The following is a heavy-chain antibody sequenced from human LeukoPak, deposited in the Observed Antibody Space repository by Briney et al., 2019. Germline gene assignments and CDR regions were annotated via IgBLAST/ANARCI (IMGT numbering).Heavy chain of an antibody. J-gene: IGHJ4*02. CDR1: GFTFSSYA. Sequence: GGSLRLSCAASGFTFSSYAMSWVRQAPGKGLEWVSYISSSGSTIYYADSVKGRFTISRDNAKNSLYLQMNSLRAEVTAVYYCARETPPVGGSHDDYDYWGQGTLVTVSS. D-gene: IGHD1-26*01. CDR3: ARETPPVGGSHDDYDY. V-gene: IGHV3-48*03. CDR2: ISSSGSTI.